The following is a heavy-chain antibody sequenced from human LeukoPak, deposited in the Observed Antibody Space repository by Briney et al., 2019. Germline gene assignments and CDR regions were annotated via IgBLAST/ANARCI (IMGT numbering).Heavy chain of an antibody. CDR1: GYSISSGYY. V-gene: IGHV4-38-2*02. D-gene: IGHD1-1*01. CDR2: IYHSGST. J-gene: IGHJ4*02. CDR3: ARNWNETPFDY. Sequence: SETLSLTCTVSGYSISSGYYWGWIRQPPGKGLEWIGSIYHSGSTYYNPSLKSRVTISVDTSKNQFSLKLSSVTAADTAVYYCARNWNETPFDYWGQGTLVTVSS.